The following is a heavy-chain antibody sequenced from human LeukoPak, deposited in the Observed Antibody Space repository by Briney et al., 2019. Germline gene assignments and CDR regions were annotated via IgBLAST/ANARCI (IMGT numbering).Heavy chain of an antibody. CDR2: IKQDGSDK. Sequence: PGGSLRLSCAASGFTFTTHWMSWVRQAPGKGLEWVANIKQDGSDKHYLESVKGRFTISRDNAKKSLYLQMNSLGAEDTAVYYCARLSDTEGSSTSYRASDIWGQGTMVTVSS. CDR1: GFTFTTHW. D-gene: IGHD2-2*01. CDR3: ARLSDTEGSSTSYRASDI. V-gene: IGHV3-7*01. J-gene: IGHJ3*02.